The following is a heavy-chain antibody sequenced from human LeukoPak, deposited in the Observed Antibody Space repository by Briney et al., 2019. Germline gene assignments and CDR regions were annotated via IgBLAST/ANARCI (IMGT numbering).Heavy chain of an antibody. CDR2: ISYDGSNK. Sequence: PGGSLRLSCAASGFTFSSYGMRWVRQAPGKGLEWVAVISYDGSNKYYADSVKGRFTISRDNSKNTLYLQMNSLRAEDAAVYYCAKDLYYGSAHYGMDVWGKGTTVTVSS. V-gene: IGHV3-30*18. CDR1: GFTFSSYG. J-gene: IGHJ6*04. CDR3: AKDLYYGSAHYGMDV. D-gene: IGHD3-10*01.